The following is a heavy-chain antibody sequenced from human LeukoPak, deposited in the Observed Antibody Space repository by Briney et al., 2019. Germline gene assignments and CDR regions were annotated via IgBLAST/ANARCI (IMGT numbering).Heavy chain of an antibody. V-gene: IGHV4-30-2*01. D-gene: IGHD3-3*01. CDR3: SKASYDFWSAYDI. CDR2: IYHSGST. CDR1: GVSISSSAYY. J-gene: IGHJ3*02. Sequence: SETLSLTCTVSGVSISSSAYYWSWIRQPPGKGLEWVGYIYHSGSTYYNPSLKSRVTISVDRSKNQFSLKLSSVTAADTAMYYCSKASYDFWSAYDIWGQGTVVTVSS.